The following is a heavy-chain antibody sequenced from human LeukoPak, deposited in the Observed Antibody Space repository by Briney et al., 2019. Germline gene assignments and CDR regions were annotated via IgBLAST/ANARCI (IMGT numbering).Heavy chain of an antibody. CDR3: ARAGSYRGYFDY. J-gene: IGHJ4*02. D-gene: IGHD1-26*01. V-gene: IGHV4-30-4*02. CDR2: IYYIGTA. CDR1: GDSISIGDYR. Sequence: PSETLSLTCSVSGDSISIGDYRWSWIRQSPGKGLEWIGYIYYIGTAYYNPSLRSRVALSADTSKNQFSLKLSSVTAADTAVYYCARAGSYRGYFDYWGQGTLVTVSS.